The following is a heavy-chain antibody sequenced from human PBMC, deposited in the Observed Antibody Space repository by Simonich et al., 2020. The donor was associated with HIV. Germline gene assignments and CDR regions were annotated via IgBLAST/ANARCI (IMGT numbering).Heavy chain of an antibody. CDR3: ARGLSTGTYYFDY. CDR1: GYTFTGYY. CDR2: INPNSGGT. V-gene: IGHV1-2*02. D-gene: IGHD1-7*01. J-gene: IGHJ4*02. Sequence: QVQLVQSGAEVKKPGASVKVSCKASGYTFTGYYMHWVRQATGQGLEWMGWINPNSGGTNYAQKFQGRVTMTRDTSIRTAYMELSRLRSDDTALYYCARGLSTGTYYFDYWGQGTLVTVSS.